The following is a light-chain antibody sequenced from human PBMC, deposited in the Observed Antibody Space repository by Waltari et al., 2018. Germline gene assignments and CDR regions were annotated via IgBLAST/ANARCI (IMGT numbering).Light chain of an antibody. J-gene: IGLJ1*01. Sequence: QSGLAQPASASGSPGQSITITCPGTSSDGGHYHLVSRDQQRPGKAPRLLIYEVTKRAPGTSDRFSASKSGNTASLSISGLQAQEDEADYYCCSYVGFGTYVFGTGTKVTV. CDR2: EVT. V-gene: IGLV2-23*02. CDR3: CSYVGFGTYV. CDR1: SSDGGHYHL.